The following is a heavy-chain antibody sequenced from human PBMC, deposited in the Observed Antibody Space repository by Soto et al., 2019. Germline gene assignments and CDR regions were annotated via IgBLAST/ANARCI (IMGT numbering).Heavy chain of an antibody. CDR3: ARDHNFGFILYAMDV. CDR2: INPSSGRT. J-gene: IGHJ6*02. Sequence: QVQLVQSGAEVKKPGAPVRVSCKASGYTFTSYSMHWVRQAPGQGLEWMGIINPSSGRTSYAQNFQGRVTMTSDTSTSIVYMEMSSLKSEDTAVYYCARDHNFGFILYAMDVWGQGTTVTVSS. CDR1: GYTFTSYS. D-gene: IGHD2-15*01. V-gene: IGHV1-46*01.